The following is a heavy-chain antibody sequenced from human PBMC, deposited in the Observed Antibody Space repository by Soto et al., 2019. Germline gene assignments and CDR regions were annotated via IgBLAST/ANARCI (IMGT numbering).Heavy chain of an antibody. J-gene: IGHJ4*02. CDR1: GFDFEDYA. V-gene: IGHV3-43D*04. CDR2: TNSDGTDS. CDR3: AKSLYYYDSSPLDH. Sequence: GGSLRLSCAAAGFDFEDYAMHWVRQVPGKGLEWVSLTNSDGTDSYYVDSVKGRFTISRDNAKTTLYLQMDRLRPEDTALYFCAKSLYYYDSSPLDHWGQGTRVTVS. D-gene: IGHD3-22*01.